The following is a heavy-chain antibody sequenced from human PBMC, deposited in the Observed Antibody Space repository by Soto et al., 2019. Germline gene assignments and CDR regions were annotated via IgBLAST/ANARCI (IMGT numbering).Heavy chain of an antibody. CDR1: GFTFSNYW. D-gene: IGHD6-13*01. Sequence: EVQLVESGGGLVQPGGSLRLSCAASGFTFSNYWMTWVRQAPGRGLEWVANIKQDGSENNNVDSARARFTISRDISRKSGFLQMNILRDEDTAVYYCARGRGNSSSCYFDYWGQGTLVTVSS. V-gene: IGHV3-7*05. J-gene: IGHJ4*02. CDR2: IKQDGSEN. CDR3: ARGRGNSSSCYFDY.